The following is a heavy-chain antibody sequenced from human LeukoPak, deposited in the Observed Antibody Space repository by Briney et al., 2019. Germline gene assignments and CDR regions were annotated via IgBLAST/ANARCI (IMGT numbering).Heavy chain of an antibody. V-gene: IGHV3-23*01. Sequence: GGSLRLSCAASGFTFSSYAMSWVRQAPGKGLERVSAISGSGGSTYYADSVKGRFTISRDNSKNTLYLQMNSLRAEDTAVYYCAKDLSKRFGELSGTDYWGQGTLVTVSS. CDR2: ISGSGGST. CDR3: AKDLSKRFGELSGTDY. CDR1: GFTFSSYA. D-gene: IGHD3-10*01. J-gene: IGHJ4*02.